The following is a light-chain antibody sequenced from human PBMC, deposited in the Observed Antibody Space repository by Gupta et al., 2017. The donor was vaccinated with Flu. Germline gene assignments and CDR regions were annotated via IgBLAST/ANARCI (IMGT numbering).Light chain of an antibody. CDR3: AAGDDSRKAWV. Sequence: GSCSNMGANFVFWCQQLAGTAPMLLMYRNNQRVSGVPERFSGSKSTTAATVAISGLRAEDEADYYCAAGDDSRKAWVFGGGTKLTVL. CDR2: RNN. V-gene: IGLV1-47*01. CDR1: CSNMGANF. J-gene: IGLJ3*02.